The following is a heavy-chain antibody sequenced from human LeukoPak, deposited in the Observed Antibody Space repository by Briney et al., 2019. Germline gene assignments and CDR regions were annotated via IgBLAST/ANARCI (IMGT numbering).Heavy chain of an antibody. J-gene: IGHJ4*02. D-gene: IGHD1-1*01. V-gene: IGHV3-11*01. CDR2: MSSRGYPT. CDR3: ARVGIALTSPFDY. Sequence: SGGSLRLSCLASGFTFSDYYMSWVRQAPGKGLEWISYMSSRGYPTYYAESVKGRFTISRDNAKNTLYLQMHNLRADDTAVYFCARVGIALTSPFDYWGLGTLVAVFS. CDR1: GFTFSDYY.